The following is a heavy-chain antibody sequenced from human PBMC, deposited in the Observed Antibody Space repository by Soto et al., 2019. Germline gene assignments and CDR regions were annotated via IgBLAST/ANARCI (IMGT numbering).Heavy chain of an antibody. D-gene: IGHD4-17*01. CDR2: ISSNGDST. CDR1: GFTFSMFS. V-gene: IGHV3-64D*06. CDR3: VHPRSTVQIPPT. J-gene: IGHJ5*02. Sequence: LRLSCSASGFTFSMFSMHWVRQAPGKGLEYVSGISSNGDSTYYVDSVKGRFTISRDNSKNTLYLQMSSLRAVDTAVYYCVHPRSTVQIPPTWGQGTLVTVSS.